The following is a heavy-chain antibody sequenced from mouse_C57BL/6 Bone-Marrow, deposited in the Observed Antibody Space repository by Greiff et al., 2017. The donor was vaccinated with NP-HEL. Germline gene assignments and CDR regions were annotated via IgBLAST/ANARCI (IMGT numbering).Heavy chain of an antibody. CDR3: ARPHYYGSSPWYFDV. V-gene: IGHV1-52*01. CDR1: GYTFTSYW. Sequence: QVQLQQPGAELVRPGSSVKLSCKASGYTFTSYWMHWVKQRPIQGLEWIGNIDPSDSETHYNQKFKDKATLTVDKSSSTAYMQLSSLTSEDSAVYYCARPHYYGSSPWYFDVWGTGTTVTVSS. D-gene: IGHD1-1*01. CDR2: IDPSDSET. J-gene: IGHJ1*03.